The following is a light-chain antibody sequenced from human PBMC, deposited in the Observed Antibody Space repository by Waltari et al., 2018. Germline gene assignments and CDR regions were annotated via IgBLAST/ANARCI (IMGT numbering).Light chain of an antibody. CDR3: QQGNAFPIT. J-gene: IGKJ4*01. CDR1: QSISSW. Sequence: DIQMTQSPYTLSASVGDRDTITCRASQSISSWLAWYQQKAGKAPKFLIYKASSLETGVPSRFSGSGSGTEFTLTISSLQPDDFATYYCQQGNAFPITFGGGTKVEIK. CDR2: KAS. V-gene: IGKV1-5*03.